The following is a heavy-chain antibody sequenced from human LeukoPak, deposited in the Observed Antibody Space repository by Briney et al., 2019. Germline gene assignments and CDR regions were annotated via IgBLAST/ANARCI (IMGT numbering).Heavy chain of an antibody. V-gene: IGHV3-7*01. D-gene: IGHD3-3*01. CDR1: GFTFTHYW. J-gene: IGHJ4*02. Sequence: GGSLRLSCAASGFTFTHYWMCWVRQAPGKGLEWVANIHQDGSEQFYLDSVEGRFTISRDNSKNTLYLQMNSLRAEDTAVYYCARVPSPHVLRFLEWLLPVDYWGQGTLVTVSS. CDR3: ARVPSPHVLRFLEWLLPVDY. CDR2: IHQDGSEQ.